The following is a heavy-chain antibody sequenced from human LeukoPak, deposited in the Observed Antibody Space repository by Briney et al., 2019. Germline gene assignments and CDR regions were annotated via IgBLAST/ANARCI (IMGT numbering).Heavy chain of an antibody. CDR1: GFTFSSYA. Sequence: GGSLRLSCAASGFTFSSYAMSWVRQAPGKGLEWVSAISGSGGSTYYADSVKGRFTISRDNSKNTLYLQMNSLRAEDTAVYYCAKEPRPLRDLWGPIDYWGQGTLVTVSS. CDR2: ISGSGGST. D-gene: IGHD7-27*01. V-gene: IGHV3-23*01. CDR3: AKEPRPLRDLWGPIDY. J-gene: IGHJ4*02.